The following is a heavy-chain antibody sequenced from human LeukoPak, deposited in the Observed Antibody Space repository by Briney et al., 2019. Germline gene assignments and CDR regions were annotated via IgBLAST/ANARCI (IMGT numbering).Heavy chain of an antibody. CDR2: IYHSGST. D-gene: IGHD6-25*01. J-gene: IGHJ5*02. V-gene: IGHV4-4*02. Sequence: SETLSLTCAVSGGSISSSNWWSWVRQPPGKGLEWIGEIYHSGSTNYNPSLKSRVTISVDKSKNQFSLKLSSVTAADTAVYYCARAFDSSGYQRKGFAPWGQGTLVTVSS. CDR3: ARAFDSSGYQRKGFAP. CDR1: GGSISSSNW.